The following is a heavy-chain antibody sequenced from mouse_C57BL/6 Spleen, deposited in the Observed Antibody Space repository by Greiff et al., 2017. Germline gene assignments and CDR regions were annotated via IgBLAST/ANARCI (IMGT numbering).Heavy chain of an antibody. CDR1: GYTFTSYG. J-gene: IGHJ2*01. CDR2: IYPRSGNT. D-gene: IGHD2-4*01. Sequence: QVQLKQSGAELARPGASVKLSCKASGYTFTSYGISWVKQRTGQGLEWIGEIYPRSGNTYYNEKFKGKATLTADKSSSTAYMELRSLTSEDSAVYFCARRGFYYDPGDYWGQGTTLTVSS. CDR3: ARRGFYYDPGDY. V-gene: IGHV1-81*01.